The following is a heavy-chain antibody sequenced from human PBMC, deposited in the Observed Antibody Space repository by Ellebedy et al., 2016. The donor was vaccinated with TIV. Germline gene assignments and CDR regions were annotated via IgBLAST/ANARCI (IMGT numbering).Heavy chain of an antibody. Sequence: GESLKISXAASGFTFSEYGINWVRHAPGKGLEWVSTISDTTYYADSVKGRFTISRDTSKNTVYLQMNSLRAEDTAVYYCAKDTKDYGGHDFDYWGQGTLVTVSS. J-gene: IGHJ4*02. CDR3: AKDTKDYGGHDFDY. CDR2: ISDTT. CDR1: GFTFSEYG. V-gene: IGHV3-23*01. D-gene: IGHD4-17*01.